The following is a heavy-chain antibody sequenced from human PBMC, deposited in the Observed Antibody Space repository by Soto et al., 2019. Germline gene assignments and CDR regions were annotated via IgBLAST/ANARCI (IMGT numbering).Heavy chain of an antibody. Sequence: GGSLRLSCAASGFSFRSFAIHWVRQAPGKGLEWVSAISGSGGSTYYADSAKGRFTISRDNSKNTLYLQMNSLRAEDTAVYYCAKVLHHTTASYYYYGMDVWGQGTTGTVSS. J-gene: IGHJ6*02. CDR1: GFSFRSFA. CDR3: AKVLHHTTASYYYYGMDV. D-gene: IGHD4-17*01. V-gene: IGHV3-23*01. CDR2: ISGSGGST.